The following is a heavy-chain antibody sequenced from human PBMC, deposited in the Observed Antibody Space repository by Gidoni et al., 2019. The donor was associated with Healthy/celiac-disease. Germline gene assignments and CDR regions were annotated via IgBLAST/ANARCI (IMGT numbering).Heavy chain of an antibody. D-gene: IGHD3-10*01. CDR1: GGSISSSSYY. Sequence: QLQLQESGPGLVKPSETLSLTCTVAGGSISSSSYYWCWIRPPPGKGLEWIGSIYYSGSTYYNPSLKSRVTISVDSSKNQFSLKLISVTAADTAVYYCASGGGAFDIWGQGTMVTVSS. CDR2: IYYSGST. CDR3: ASGGGAFDI. J-gene: IGHJ3*02. V-gene: IGHV4-39*01.